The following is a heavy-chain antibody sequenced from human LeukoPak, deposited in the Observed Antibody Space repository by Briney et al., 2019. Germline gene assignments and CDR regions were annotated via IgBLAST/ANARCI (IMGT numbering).Heavy chain of an antibody. D-gene: IGHD3-22*01. Sequence: PGGSLRLSCAASGFTFSIAWMSWIRQAPGKGLEWISYISNSGGYTNYADSVKGRFTISRDNAKNSLYLQMNSLRAEDTAVYYCARDRGVDYDSSGYYDYWGQGTLVTVSS. V-gene: IGHV3-11*05. J-gene: IGHJ4*02. CDR1: GFTFSIAW. CDR3: ARDRGVDYDSSGYYDY. CDR2: ISNSGGYT.